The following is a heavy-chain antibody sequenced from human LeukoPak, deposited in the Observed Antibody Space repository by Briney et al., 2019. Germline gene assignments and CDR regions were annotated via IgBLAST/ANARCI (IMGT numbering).Heavy chain of an antibody. CDR2: IIPIFGTA. Sequence: RWASVKASCKASGGTFSSYAISWVRQAPGQGLEWMGGIIPIFGTANYAQKFQGRVTITADESTSTAYMELSSLRSEDTAVYYCAREPHYCGGDCYYFDYWGQGTLVTVSS. V-gene: IGHV1-69*13. J-gene: IGHJ4*02. CDR1: GGTFSSYA. CDR3: AREPHYCGGDCYYFDY. D-gene: IGHD2-21*02.